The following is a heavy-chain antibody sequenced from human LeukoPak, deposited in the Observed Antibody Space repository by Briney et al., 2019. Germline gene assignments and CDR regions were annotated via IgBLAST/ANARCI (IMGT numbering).Heavy chain of an antibody. V-gene: IGHV3-23*01. CDR3: AKVPYYYDSSGLDY. J-gene: IGHJ4*02. CDR2: ISGSGGST. CDR1: GFTFSSYA. Sequence: GGSLRLSCAASGFTFSSYAMSWVRQAPGKGLEWVSAISGSGGSTYYADSVKGRFTISRDNSKNTLYLQMNSLRAEDTAVYYCAKVPYYYDSSGLDYWGQGTLVTVSS. D-gene: IGHD3-22*01.